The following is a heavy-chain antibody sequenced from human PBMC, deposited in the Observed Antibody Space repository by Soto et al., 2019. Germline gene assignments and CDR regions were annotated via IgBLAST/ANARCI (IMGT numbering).Heavy chain of an antibody. V-gene: IGHV3-30-3*01. CDR2: ISYDGSNK. CDR3: ARQPPYYYYGMDV. Sequence: QVQLVESGGGVVQPGRSLRLSCAASGFTFSSYAMHWVRQAPGKGLEWVAVISYDGSNKYYADSVKGRFTISRDNSKNTLYLQMNSLRAEDTAVYYCARQPPYYYYGMDVWDQGTTVTVSS. J-gene: IGHJ6*02. CDR1: GFTFSSYA.